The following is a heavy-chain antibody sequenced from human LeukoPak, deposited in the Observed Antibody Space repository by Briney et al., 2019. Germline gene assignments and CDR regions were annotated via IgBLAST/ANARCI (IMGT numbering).Heavy chain of an antibody. CDR1: GFTFSSYW. Sequence: GGSLRLSCAASGFTFSSYWMHWVRQAPGKGLVWVSRINSDGSSTSYADSVKGRFTISRDNAKNTLYLQMNSLRAEDTAVYYCASPIDTMVRGVFDYWGQGTLVTVSS. CDR3: ASPIDTMVRGVFDY. J-gene: IGHJ4*02. V-gene: IGHV3-74*01. D-gene: IGHD3-10*01. CDR2: INSDGSST.